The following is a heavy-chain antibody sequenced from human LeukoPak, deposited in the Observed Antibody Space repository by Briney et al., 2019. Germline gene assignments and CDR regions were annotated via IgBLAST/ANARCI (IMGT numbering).Heavy chain of an antibody. Sequence: ASVKVSCKASGGTFSSYAISWVRQAPGQGLEWMGGIIPIFGTANYAQKFQGRVTITADKSTSTAYMELSSLRSEDTAVYYCARELPYVHTSMADAFDIWGQGTMVTVSS. J-gene: IGHJ3*02. D-gene: IGHD5-18*01. CDR1: GGTFSSYA. CDR2: IIPIFGTA. CDR3: ARELPYVHTSMADAFDI. V-gene: IGHV1-69*06.